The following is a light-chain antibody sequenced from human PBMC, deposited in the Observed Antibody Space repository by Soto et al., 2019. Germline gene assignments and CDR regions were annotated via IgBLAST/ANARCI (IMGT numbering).Light chain of an antibody. CDR2: KAS. J-gene: IGKJ1*01. CDR1: QTISSW. V-gene: IGKV1-5*03. Sequence: DIQMTQSPSTLSGSVGDRVTITCRASQTISSWLAWYQQKPGKAPKLLIYKASTLKSGVPSRFSGSGSGTEFTLTLSRLQTADFATYYCQNYNSYSEAFGQGTKV. CDR3: QNYNSYSEA.